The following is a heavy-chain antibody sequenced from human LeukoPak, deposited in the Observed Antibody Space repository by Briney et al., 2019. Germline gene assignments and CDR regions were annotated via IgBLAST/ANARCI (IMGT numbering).Heavy chain of an antibody. Sequence: GGSLRLSCAASGFTFSSYSMNWVRQAPGKGLEWVSSISSSSSSYIYYADSVKGRFTISRDNAKNTLYLQMNSLRAEDTAVYYCARVVPATAIHDAFDIWGQGTMVTASS. J-gene: IGHJ3*02. CDR2: ISSSSSSYI. CDR1: GFTFSSYS. CDR3: ARVVPATAIHDAFDI. V-gene: IGHV3-21*01. D-gene: IGHD2-21*02.